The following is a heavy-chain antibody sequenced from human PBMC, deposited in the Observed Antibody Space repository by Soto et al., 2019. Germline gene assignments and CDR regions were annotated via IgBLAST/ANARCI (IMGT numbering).Heavy chain of an antibody. CDR3: ARDRAYCGGDCHFDY. CDR1: GGTFSSYA. CDR2: IIPIFGTA. V-gene: IGHV1-69*13. Sequence: SVKVSCKASGGTFSSYAISWVRQAPGQGLEWMGGIIPIFGTANYAQKFQGRVTITADESTSTAYMELSSLRSEDTAVYYCARDRAYCGGDCHFDYWGQGTLVTVSS. J-gene: IGHJ4*02. D-gene: IGHD2-21*02.